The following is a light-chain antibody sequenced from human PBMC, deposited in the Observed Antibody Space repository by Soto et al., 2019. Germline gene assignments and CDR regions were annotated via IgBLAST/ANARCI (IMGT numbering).Light chain of an antibody. CDR1: QSVSSN. J-gene: IGKJ2*02. V-gene: IGKV3-15*01. Sequence: EIVMTQSPATLSVSPGERATLSCRASQSVSSNLAWYQQKPGQAPRLLIYGASTRATGIPARFSGSGSGTEFTFTISSLQSEDFAVYYCQQDNNWPPWTFGQGTKLEIK. CDR2: GAS. CDR3: QQDNNWPPWT.